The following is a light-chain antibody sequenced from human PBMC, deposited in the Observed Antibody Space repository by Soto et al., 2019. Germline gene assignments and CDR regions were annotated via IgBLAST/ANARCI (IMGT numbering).Light chain of an antibody. V-gene: IGLV1-44*01. Sequence: QSVMTQPPSATGTPGQRVTISCSGSSSNIGSNTVNWYQQLPGTAPKLLIYSNNQRPSGVPDRFSGSKSGTSASLAISGLQSEDVAHYYCAGWDDSLNGCVFGGGTKLTVL. J-gene: IGLJ3*02. CDR1: SSNIGSNT. CDR2: SNN. CDR3: AGWDDSLNGCV.